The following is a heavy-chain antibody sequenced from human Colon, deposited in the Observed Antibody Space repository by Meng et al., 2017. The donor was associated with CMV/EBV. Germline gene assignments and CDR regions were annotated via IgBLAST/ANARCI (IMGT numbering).Heavy chain of an antibody. CDR3: AKDNGWLSAY. Sequence: EVQLLESGGGLVQRGGSLRLPCAAFGFTFSISGMGRVRQAPGKGLEWVSGISGTATSTYYADSVKGRFTISRDNSKNTLYLQMNSLRAEDTAVYYCAKDNGWLSAYWGQGTLVTVSS. V-gene: IGHV3-23*01. D-gene: IGHD3-22*01. J-gene: IGHJ4*02. CDR1: GFTFSISG. CDR2: ISGTATST.